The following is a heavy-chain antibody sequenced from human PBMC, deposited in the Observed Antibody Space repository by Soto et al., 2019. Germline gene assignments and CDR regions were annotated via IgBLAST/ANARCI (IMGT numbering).Heavy chain of an antibody. V-gene: IGHV3-15*01. D-gene: IGHD3-10*01. CDR2: IKNKNDGETT. CDR3: VHYGSGSYSTDY. Sequence: EVQVVESGGGVVEPGGSLRLSCAASGFTFSGAWMTWVRQAPGKGLEWVGRIKNKNDGETTDYAAAVKGRFTISRDDSKNSLYLQMNSLKTEDTAVYYCVHYGSGSYSTDYWSPGALVTVSS. CDR1: GFTFSGAW. J-gene: IGHJ4*02.